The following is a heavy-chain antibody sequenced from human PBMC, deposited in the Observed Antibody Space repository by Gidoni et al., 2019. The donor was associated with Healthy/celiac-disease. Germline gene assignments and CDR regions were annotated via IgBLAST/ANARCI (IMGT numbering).Heavy chain of an antibody. Sequence: QVQLQQWGAGLLKPSETLSLTCAVYGGSFSGYYWSWIRQPPGKGLEWIGEINHSGSTNYNPSLKSRVTISVDTSKNQFSLKLSSVTAADTAVYYCARGAKPGESDRPVPFDYWGQGTLVTVSS. CDR3: ARGAKPGESDRPVPFDY. J-gene: IGHJ4*02. D-gene: IGHD2-21*02. V-gene: IGHV4-34*01. CDR1: GGSFSGYY. CDR2: INHSGST.